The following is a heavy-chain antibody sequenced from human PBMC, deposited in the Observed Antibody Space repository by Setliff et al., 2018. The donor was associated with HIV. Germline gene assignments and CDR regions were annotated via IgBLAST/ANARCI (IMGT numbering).Heavy chain of an antibody. D-gene: IGHD2-15*01. CDR2: INPNSGDT. V-gene: IGHV1-2*02. Sequence: GASVKVSCKASGYTFIDYYIYWVRQAPGQGLEWMGWINPNSGDTDYAQKFQDRVTVTRDTSINTAYMELSRLRSDDTAVFYCARTRGEPCTGGRCYERFDYWGQGTLVTVSS. CDR1: GYTFIDYY. J-gene: IGHJ4*02. CDR3: ARTRGEPCTGGRCYERFDY.